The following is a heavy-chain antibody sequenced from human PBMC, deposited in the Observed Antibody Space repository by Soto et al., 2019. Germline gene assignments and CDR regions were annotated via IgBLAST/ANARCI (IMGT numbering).Heavy chain of an antibody. V-gene: IGHV1-2*06. J-gene: IGHJ4*02. CDR1: GYTFTAFY. CDR3: ATFTQAPNGIDF. Sequence: ASVKVSCKASGYTFTAFYLYWVRQAPGQGLEWVGRINPKSGDTNYAQRFQGRVTMTRDTSISTAYLELSNLRSDDTAFYYCATFTQAPNGIDFWGQGTLVTVSS. D-gene: IGHD2-8*01. CDR2: INPKSGDT.